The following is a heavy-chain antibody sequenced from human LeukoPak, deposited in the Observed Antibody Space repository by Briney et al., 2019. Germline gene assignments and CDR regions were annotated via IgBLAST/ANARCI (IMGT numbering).Heavy chain of an antibody. CDR1: GFTFSSYA. Sequence: PGGSLRLSCAASGFTFSSYAMNWVRQAPGKGLEWVSTISDSGGSTYYVDSVKGRFTISRDDSKNTLFLQMNGLRAEDTAVYYCATSPSCSGGSCYLFDYWGQGTLVTVSS. CDR3: ATSPSCSGGSCYLFDY. CDR2: ISDSGGST. J-gene: IGHJ4*02. D-gene: IGHD2-15*01. V-gene: IGHV3-23*01.